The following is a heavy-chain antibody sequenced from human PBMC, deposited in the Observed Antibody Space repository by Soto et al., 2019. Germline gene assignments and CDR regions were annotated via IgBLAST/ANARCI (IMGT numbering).Heavy chain of an antibody. V-gene: IGHV4-39*07. CDR2: IYYSGST. CDR1: GGSISSSSYY. D-gene: IGHD4-17*01. J-gene: IGHJ4*02. Sequence: PSETLSLTCTVSGGSISSSSYYWGWIRQPPGKGLEWIGSIYYSGSTYYNPSLKSRVTISVDTSKNQFSLKLSSVTAADTAVYYCARVHRYGDYLDYWGQGTLVTVS. CDR3: ARVHRYGDYLDY.